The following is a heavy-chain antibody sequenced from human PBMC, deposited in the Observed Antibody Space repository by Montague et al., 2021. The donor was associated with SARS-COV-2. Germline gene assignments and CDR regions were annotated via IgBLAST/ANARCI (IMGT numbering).Heavy chain of an antibody. D-gene: IGHD6-19*01. J-gene: IGHJ2*01. CDR2: IWYDGSNK. Sequence: SLRLSCAASGFTFSSYGMHCVRQAPGKGLEWVAVIWYDGSNKYYADSVKGRFTISRDNSKNTLYLQMNSLRAEDTAVYYCAKEIIEVAADWYFDLWGRGTLVTVSS. V-gene: IGHV3-33*06. CDR3: AKEIIEVAADWYFDL. CDR1: GFTFSSYG.